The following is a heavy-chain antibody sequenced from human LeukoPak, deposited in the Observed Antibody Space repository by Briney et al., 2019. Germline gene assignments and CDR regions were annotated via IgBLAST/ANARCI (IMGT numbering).Heavy chain of an antibody. Sequence: GRSLRLSCAASGFTFDDYAMHWVRQAPGKGLEWVSGISWNSGSIGYADSVKGRFTISRDNAKNSLYLQMKSLRAEDTALYYCAKDPIPEQWLLEGVDYWGQGTLVTVSS. V-gene: IGHV3-9*01. D-gene: IGHD6-19*01. CDR3: AKDPIPEQWLLEGVDY. CDR2: ISWNSGSI. CDR1: GFTFDDYA. J-gene: IGHJ4*02.